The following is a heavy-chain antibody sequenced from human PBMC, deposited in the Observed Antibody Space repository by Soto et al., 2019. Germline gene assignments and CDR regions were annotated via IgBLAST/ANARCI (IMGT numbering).Heavy chain of an antibody. Sequence: EVQLVESGGGLVQPGGSLRLSCAASGFTFSNYWMYWVRQAPGKGLVWVSRINSDGSVSSYADSEKGRLTISRDNVKNTLYLQMNSLRAEDTAVYYCARGDCVGGPCYSLAGSFYYYMDVWGKGTTVTVS. J-gene: IGHJ6*03. V-gene: IGHV3-74*01. CDR2: INSDGSVS. D-gene: IGHD2-15*01. CDR3: ARGDCVGGPCYSLAGSFYYYMDV. CDR1: GFTFSNYW.